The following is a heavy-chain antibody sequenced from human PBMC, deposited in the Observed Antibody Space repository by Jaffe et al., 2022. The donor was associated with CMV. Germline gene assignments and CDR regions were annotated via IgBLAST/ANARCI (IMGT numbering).Heavy chain of an antibody. CDR2: INPSAGRA. D-gene: IGHD3-3*01. CDR1: GYTFTSFY. J-gene: IGHJ4*02. CDR3: ARSLFGTGSGYSPFEY. V-gene: IGHV1-46*01. Sequence: QVQLVQSGAEVKKPGASVKVSCKAFGYTFTSFYMSWVRQAPGQGPEWMAIINPSAGRASYAQQFQGRVTLTSDTSTSTVYMELSSLRSEDTAVYYCARSLFGTGSGYSPFEYWGQGTLVTVSS.